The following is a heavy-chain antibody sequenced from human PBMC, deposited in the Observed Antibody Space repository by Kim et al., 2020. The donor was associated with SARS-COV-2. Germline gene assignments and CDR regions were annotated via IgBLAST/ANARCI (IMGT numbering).Heavy chain of an antibody. CDR1: GGTFSSYA. CDR2: IIPILGIA. D-gene: IGHD3-16*01. CDR3: AREEGGWDPEYDY. J-gene: IGHJ4*02. V-gene: IGHV1-69*04. Sequence: SVKVSCKASGGTFSSYAISWVRQAPGQGLEWMGRIIPILGIANYAQKFQGRVTITADKSTSTAYMELSSLRSEDTAVYYCAREEGGWDPEYDYWGQGTLVTVSS.